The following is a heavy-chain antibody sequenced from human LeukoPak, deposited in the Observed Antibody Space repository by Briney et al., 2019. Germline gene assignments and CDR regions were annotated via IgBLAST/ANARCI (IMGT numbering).Heavy chain of an antibody. Sequence: GRSLRLSCAASGFTFDNYAMHWVRQAPGKGLEWLSIISWNSGYIGYADSAKGRFTISRDNAKKSLDLQMNSLRAEDTAFYYCAKVRGTYSSGYFFDYWGQGTLVNVSS. V-gene: IGHV3-9*01. D-gene: IGHD6-19*01. J-gene: IGHJ4*02. CDR1: GFTFDNYA. CDR3: AKVRGTYSSGYFFDY. CDR2: ISWNSGYI.